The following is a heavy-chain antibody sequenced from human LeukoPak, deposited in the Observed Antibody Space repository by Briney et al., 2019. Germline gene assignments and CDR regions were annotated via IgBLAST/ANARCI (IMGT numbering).Heavy chain of an antibody. Sequence: SQTLSLTCAVSGGSISSGGYSWSWIRQPPGKGLEWIGYIYHSGSTYYNPSLKSRVTISVDRSKNQFSLKLSSVTAADTAVYYCARDKYSGSGSYSGVSWFDPWGQGTLVTVSS. CDR2: IYHSGST. CDR1: GGSISSGGYS. J-gene: IGHJ5*02. D-gene: IGHD3-10*01. V-gene: IGHV4-30-2*01. CDR3: ARDKYSGSGSYSGVSWFDP.